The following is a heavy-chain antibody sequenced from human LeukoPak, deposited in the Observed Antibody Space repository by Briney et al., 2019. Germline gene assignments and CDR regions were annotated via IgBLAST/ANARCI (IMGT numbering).Heavy chain of an antibody. D-gene: IGHD1-26*01. CDR3: ARDRIKSGSYYFDY. CDR1: AFTFSDYS. V-gene: IGHV3-48*01. J-gene: IGHJ4*02. Sequence: GGSLRLSCAASAFTFSDYSMNWVRQAPGKGLEWVSYISGRSSTIYYAASVKGRFTISRDNAKNLMYLQMNSLRAEDTAVYYCARDRIKSGSYYFDYWGQGTLVTVSS. CDR2: ISGRSSTI.